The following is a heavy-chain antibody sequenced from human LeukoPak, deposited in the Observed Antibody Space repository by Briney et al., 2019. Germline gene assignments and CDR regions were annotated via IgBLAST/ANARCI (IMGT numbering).Heavy chain of an antibody. CDR2: VDHTGST. V-gene: IGHV4-59*01. CDR1: DDSITMYY. Sequence: SETLSLTCSVSDDSITMYYWTWIRQPPGKGLEWIGYVDHTGSTNFNPSLNGRVSISRGTSKNLFSLRLRSVTAADTAVYFCARGRVSSSTWYSTYYYYFYMDVWGKGTTVTVSS. D-gene: IGHD4-11*01. CDR3: ARGRVSSSTWYSTYYYYFYMDV. J-gene: IGHJ6*03.